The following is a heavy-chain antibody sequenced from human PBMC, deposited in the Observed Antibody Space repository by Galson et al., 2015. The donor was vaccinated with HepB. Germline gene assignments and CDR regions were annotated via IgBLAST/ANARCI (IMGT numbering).Heavy chain of an antibody. V-gene: IGHV3-23*01. Sequence: SLRLSCAASGFTFNNYVISWVRQAPGEGLEWVSGGSGSSTYYADSVKGRFTISRDNSKNTLYLQMNSLRAEDTALYYCAKSPSYYRAYFDSWGQGTLVTVSS. D-gene: IGHD1-14*01. CDR2: GSGSST. CDR1: GFTFNNYV. J-gene: IGHJ4*02. CDR3: AKSPSYYRAYFDS.